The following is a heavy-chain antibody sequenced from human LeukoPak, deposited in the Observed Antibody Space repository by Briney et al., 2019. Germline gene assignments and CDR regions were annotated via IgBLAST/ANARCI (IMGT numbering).Heavy chain of an antibody. CDR1: GDSISNYY. V-gene: IGHV4-59*01. J-gene: IGHJ4*02. CDR2: IYYIGST. D-gene: IGHD5-12*01. Sequence: SETLSLTCNVSGDSISNYYWNWIRQPPGKGLEWIGYIYYIGSTTYNPSLKSRVSISIDTSKKHFSLKLTFVTAADTAVYYCARSKDLVATILDFWGQGTLVTVSS. CDR3: ARSKDLVATILDF.